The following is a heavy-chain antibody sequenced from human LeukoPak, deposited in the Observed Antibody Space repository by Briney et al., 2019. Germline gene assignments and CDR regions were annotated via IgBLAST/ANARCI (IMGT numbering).Heavy chain of an antibody. D-gene: IGHD2-2*01. Sequence: SETLSLTCTVSGYSISSGYYWGWIRQPPGKGLEWIGSIYHSGSTYYNPSLKSRVTISVDTSKNQFSLKLSSVTAADTAVYYCARDRAYCSSTSCRGPVDYWGQGTLVTVSS. V-gene: IGHV4-38-2*02. J-gene: IGHJ4*02. CDR2: IYHSGST. CDR3: ARDRAYCSSTSCRGPVDY. CDR1: GYSISSGYY.